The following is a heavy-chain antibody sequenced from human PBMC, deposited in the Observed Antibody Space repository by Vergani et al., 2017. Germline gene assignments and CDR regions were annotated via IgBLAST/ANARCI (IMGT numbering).Heavy chain of an antibody. D-gene: IGHD2-15*01. Sequence: QVQLVQSGAEVKKPGASVKVSCKASGYTFTGYYMHWVRQAPGQGLEWMGIINPSGGSTSYAQKFQGRVTMTRDTSTSTVYMELSSLRSEDTAVYYCARGSKYCSGGSCYYTPLDYWGQGTLVTVSS. CDR2: INPSGGST. CDR1: GYTFTGYY. V-gene: IGHV1-46*01. J-gene: IGHJ4*02. CDR3: ARGSKYCSGGSCYYTPLDY.